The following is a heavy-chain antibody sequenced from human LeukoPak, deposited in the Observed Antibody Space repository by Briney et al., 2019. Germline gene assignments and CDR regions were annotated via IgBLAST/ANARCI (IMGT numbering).Heavy chain of an antibody. CDR3: ARRSSWFSLNY. J-gene: IGHJ4*02. CDR1: GYTFTSYY. V-gene: IGHV1-46*01. CDR2: IIPSGGDT. D-gene: IGHD6-13*01. Sequence: ASVKVSCKASGYTFTSYYIHWVRQAPGQGLEWMGVIIPSGGDTTYAQKFQGRDTMTRDTSTSTVYLELSSLRSDDTAVYFCARRSSWFSLNYWGQGTLVTVSS.